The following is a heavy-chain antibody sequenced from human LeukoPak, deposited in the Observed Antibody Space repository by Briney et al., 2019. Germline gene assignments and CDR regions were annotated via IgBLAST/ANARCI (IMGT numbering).Heavy chain of an antibody. CDR1: GFTFRDYY. J-gene: IGHJ4*02. D-gene: IGHD6-19*01. Sequence: GGSLRLSCAASGFTFRDYYMSWIRQAPGKGPEWVAYMTGSGHRIYYADSVKGRFTISRDNTQNSLYLQMNSLRAEDTAVYYCARDPGLYSNGWEYYFDSWGQGTLVTVSS. CDR3: ARDPGLYSNGWEYYFDS. CDR2: MTGSGHRI. V-gene: IGHV3-11*01.